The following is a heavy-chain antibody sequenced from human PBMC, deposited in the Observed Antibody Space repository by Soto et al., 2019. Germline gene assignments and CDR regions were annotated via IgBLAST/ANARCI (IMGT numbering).Heavy chain of an antibody. Sequence: TSETLSLTCTVSGGSISSYYWSWIRQPPGKGLEWIGYIYYSGSTNYNPSLKSRVTISVDTSKNQFSLKLSSVTAADTAVYYCAREEAAAPNWFDPWGQGTLVTVSS. CDR2: IYYSGST. CDR1: GGSISSYY. V-gene: IGHV4-59*01. D-gene: IGHD6-13*01. J-gene: IGHJ5*02. CDR3: AREEAAAPNWFDP.